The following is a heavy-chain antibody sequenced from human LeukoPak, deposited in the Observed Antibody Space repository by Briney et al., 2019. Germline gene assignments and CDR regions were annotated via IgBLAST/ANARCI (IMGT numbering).Heavy chain of an antibody. V-gene: IGHV4-59*01. D-gene: IGHD4-23*01. Sequence: PSETLSLTCTVSGGSISSYYWSWIRQPPGKGLEWIGYIYYSGSTNYNPSLKSRVTISVDTSKNQFSLKLSSVTVADTAVYYCARDTGGNSPYYFDYWGQGTLVTVSS. J-gene: IGHJ4*02. CDR1: GGSISSYY. CDR2: IYYSGST. CDR3: ARDTGGNSPYYFDY.